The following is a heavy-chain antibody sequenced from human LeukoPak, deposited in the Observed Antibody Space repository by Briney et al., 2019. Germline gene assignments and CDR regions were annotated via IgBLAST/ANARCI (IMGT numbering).Heavy chain of an antibody. Sequence: SETLSLTCTVSGGSISSYYWSWIRQPAGKGLEWIGRIYTSGSTNYNPSLKSRVTMSVDTSKNQFSLKLSSVTAADTAVYYCARDQQLEDYYYYYMDVWGKGTTVTVSS. D-gene: IGHD6-6*01. CDR3: ARDQQLEDYYYYYMDV. CDR1: GGSISSYY. J-gene: IGHJ6*03. CDR2: IYTSGST. V-gene: IGHV4-4*07.